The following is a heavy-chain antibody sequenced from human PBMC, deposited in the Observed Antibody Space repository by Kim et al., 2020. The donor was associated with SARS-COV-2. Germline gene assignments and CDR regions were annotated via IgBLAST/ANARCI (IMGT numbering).Heavy chain of an antibody. CDR3: ARGGLRYFDWLLPIDY. J-gene: IGHJ4*02. CDR1: GYTFTSYG. Sequence: ASVKVSCKASGYTFTSYGISWVRQAPGQGLEWMGWISAYNGNTNYAQKLQGRVTMTTDTSTSTAYMELGSLRSDDTAGYYCARGGLRYFDWLLPIDYGGQGTLVTVSS. V-gene: IGHV1-18*01. D-gene: IGHD3-9*01. CDR2: ISAYNGNT.